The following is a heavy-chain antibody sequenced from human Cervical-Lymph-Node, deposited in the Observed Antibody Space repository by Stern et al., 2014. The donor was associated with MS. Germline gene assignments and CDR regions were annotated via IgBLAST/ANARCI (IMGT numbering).Heavy chain of an antibody. J-gene: IGHJ3*01. Sequence: QVQLQESGPRLVKPSETLSLTCVVSGGSVNSASYYWSWIRQPPGKGLEWIGYIYHNGNSNYSPSLKRRVTISLDTSKNQFSLKLSSVAAADTAVYYCASYHDSSGLTNWGQGTMVTVSS. D-gene: IGHD3-22*01. CDR2: IYHNGNS. V-gene: IGHV4-61*01. CDR3: ASYHDSSGLTN. CDR1: GGSVNSASYY.